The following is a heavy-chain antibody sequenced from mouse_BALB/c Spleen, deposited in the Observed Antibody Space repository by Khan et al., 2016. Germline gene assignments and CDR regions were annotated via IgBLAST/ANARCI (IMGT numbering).Heavy chain of an antibody. CDR3: VRLLYDGYTPAWFAY. CDR2: IRNKANGYTT. D-gene: IGHD2-3*01. CDR1: GFTFTDYY. J-gene: IGHJ3*01. Sequence: EVELVESGGGLVQPGGSLRLSCATSGFTFTDYYMSWVRQPPGKALEWLGFIRNKANGYTTEYSASVKGRFTISRDNSQSILYLQMNTLRAEDSATYYCVRLLYDGYTPAWFAYWGQGTLVTVSA. V-gene: IGHV7-3*02.